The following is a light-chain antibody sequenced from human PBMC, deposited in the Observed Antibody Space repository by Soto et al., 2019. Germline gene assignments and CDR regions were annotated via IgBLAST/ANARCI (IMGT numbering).Light chain of an antibody. CDR3: QQYDTSPWT. CDR2: GAS. J-gene: IGKJ1*01. Sequence: EIVLTQSPGTLSLSPGEGATLSCRASQSVSSSYLAWYQQKPGQAPRLLIYGASSRATGIPDRFSGSGSGTDFTLTINRLEPEDFAVYYCQQYDTSPWTFGQGTKVEIQ. V-gene: IGKV3-20*01. CDR1: QSVSSSY.